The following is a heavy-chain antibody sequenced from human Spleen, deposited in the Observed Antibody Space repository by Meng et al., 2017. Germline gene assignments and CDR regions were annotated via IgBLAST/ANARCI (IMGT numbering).Heavy chain of an antibody. V-gene: IGHV1-69*08. D-gene: IGHD6-25*01. CDR1: GGTLSSYP. CDR2: IVPILDRP. CDR3: ARDRGHYLES. Sequence: QVQLVQSGAEVKKPGSSLKFSCKASGGTLSSYPIAWVRQAPGQGLEWMGRIVPILDRPNYAENFQDRVTITADKSTNTAYMELSSLRSDDTAIYYCARDRGHYLESWGQGTLVTVSS. J-gene: IGHJ4*02.